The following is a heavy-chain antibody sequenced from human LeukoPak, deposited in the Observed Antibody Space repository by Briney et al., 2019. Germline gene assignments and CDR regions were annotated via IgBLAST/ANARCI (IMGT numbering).Heavy chain of an antibody. D-gene: IGHD3-16*01. CDR3: AVGGGGAYPLAVDY. Sequence: SVKVSCKASGGTFSSYAISWVRQAPGQGLEWMGRIIPILGIANYAQRFQGRVTITADKSTSTAYMELTSLRSEDTAVYYCAVGGGGAYPLAVDYWGQGTLVTVSS. V-gene: IGHV1-69*04. J-gene: IGHJ4*02. CDR1: GGTFSSYA. CDR2: IIPILGIA.